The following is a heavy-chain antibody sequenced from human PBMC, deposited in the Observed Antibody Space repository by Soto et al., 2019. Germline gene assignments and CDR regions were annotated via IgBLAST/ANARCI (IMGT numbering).Heavy chain of an antibody. CDR3: AREQAWFGELYRSYYYYYGMDV. J-gene: IGHJ6*02. Sequence: QVQLVQSGAEVKKPGSSVKVSCKASGGTFSSYAISWVRQAPGQGLEWMGGIIPIFGTANYAQKFQGRVTMTADEYTSRAYMELMSMRSEDTAVDYCAREQAWFGELYRSYYYYYGMDVWGQGTTVTVSS. D-gene: IGHD3-10*01. CDR2: IIPIFGTA. CDR1: GGTFSSYA. V-gene: IGHV1-69*01.